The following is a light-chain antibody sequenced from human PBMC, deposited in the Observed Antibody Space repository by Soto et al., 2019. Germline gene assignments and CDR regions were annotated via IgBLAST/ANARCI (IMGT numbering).Light chain of an antibody. CDR2: GAS. CDR3: QLYGSSPGLT. V-gene: IGKV3-20*01. CDR1: QSLSSDY. J-gene: IGKJ4*01. Sequence: EIVLTQSPGTLSLSPGERATLSCRASQSLSSDYLAWYQQKPGQAPRLLIYGASSRATGIPDRFSGGGSGTDFTLTISRLEPEDFAVYYCQLYGSSPGLTFGGGAKVEIK.